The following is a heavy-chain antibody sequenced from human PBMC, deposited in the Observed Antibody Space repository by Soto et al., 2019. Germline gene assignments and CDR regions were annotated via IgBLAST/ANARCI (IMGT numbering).Heavy chain of an antibody. V-gene: IGHV5-10-1*01. CDR3: ARIVVVPAAIIRFGMDV. D-gene: IGHD2-2*01. Sequence: GESLKISCQGSGYVFTTYWISWVRQMPGKGLEWMGRIDPGDSYINYSPSFQGHVTISVDNSISTAYLQWSSLKASDTAMYYCARIVVVPAAIIRFGMDVWGQGTTVTVSS. CDR1: GYVFTTYW. CDR2: IDPGDSYI. J-gene: IGHJ6*02.